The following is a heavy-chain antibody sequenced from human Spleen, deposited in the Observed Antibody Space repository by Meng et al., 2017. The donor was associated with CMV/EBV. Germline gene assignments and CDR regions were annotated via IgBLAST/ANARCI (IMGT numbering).Heavy chain of an antibody. D-gene: IGHD2-2*01. Sequence: GSLRLSCTVSGGSISSYYWSWIRQPPGKGLEWIGYIYYSGNNYNPSLKSRVTISVDTSKNQFSLKLSSVTAADTAVYYCARDSAWVVPAAIEANNWFDPWGQGTLVTVSS. V-gene: IGHV4-59*12. CDR1: GGSISSYY. CDR3: ARDSAWVVPAAIEANNWFDP. J-gene: IGHJ5*02. CDR2: IYYSGN.